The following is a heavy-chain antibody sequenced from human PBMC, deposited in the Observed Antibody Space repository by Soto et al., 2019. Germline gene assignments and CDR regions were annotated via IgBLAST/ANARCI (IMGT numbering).Heavy chain of an antibody. CDR1: GGTFSSYA. D-gene: IGHD5-12*01. V-gene: IGHV1-69*13. CDR2: IIPIFGTA. CDR3: ARDGDSGYGGSLSLDY. J-gene: IGHJ4*02. Sequence: ASVKVSCKASGGTFSSYAISWVRQAPGQGLEWMGGIIPIFGTANYAQKFQGRVTITADESTSTAYMELSSLRSEDTAVYYCARDGDSGYGGSLSLDYWGQGTLVTVSS.